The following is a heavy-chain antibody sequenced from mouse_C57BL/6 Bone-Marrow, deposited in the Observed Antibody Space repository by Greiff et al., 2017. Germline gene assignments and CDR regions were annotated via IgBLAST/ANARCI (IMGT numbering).Heavy chain of an antibody. D-gene: IGHD2-4*01. Sequence: VQLQQSGAELARPGASVKLSCKASGYTFTSYGISWVKQRTGQGLEWIGEIYPRSGNTYYNEKFKGKATLTADKSSSTAYMELRCLTSEDSAVYFWSRWDYDVCSYYAMDYGGQGSCATGSS. J-gene: IGHJ4*01. CDR2: IYPRSGNT. CDR1: GYTFTSYG. CDR3: SRWDYDVCSYYAMDY. V-gene: IGHV1-81*01.